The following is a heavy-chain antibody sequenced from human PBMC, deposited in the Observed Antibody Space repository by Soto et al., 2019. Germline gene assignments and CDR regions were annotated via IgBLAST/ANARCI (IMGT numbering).Heavy chain of an antibody. CDR1: GDSISNYY. CDR3: ARHLWVGSSWYLGAFDI. J-gene: IGHJ3*02. CDR2: IYYSGCT. V-gene: IGHV4-59*08. D-gene: IGHD6-13*01. Sequence: QVQLQESGPGLVKPSETLSLTCTVSGDSISNYYWSWIRQPPGKGLEWIGYIYYSGCTNYNPSLKIRVTISVDTSKNPFPLKLSSVTAADTAVYYCARHLWVGSSWYLGAFDIWGQGTMVTVSS.